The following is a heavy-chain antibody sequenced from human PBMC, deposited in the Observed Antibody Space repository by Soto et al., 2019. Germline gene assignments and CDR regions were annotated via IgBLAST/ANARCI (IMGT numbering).Heavy chain of an antibody. CDR3: AGTTSLQWYYMDV. Sequence: RTLALTCAISGDSVSSNSAAWGWIKQCPSIGLQWPGRTYHRSRGYKDYAVAVTSRIPVNPDTSKKQFPLPLNSVTPEDMAVYDCAGTTSLQWYYMDVWDKGTQVTVSS. D-gene: IGHD1-7*01. V-gene: IGHV6-1*01. CDR2: TYHRSRGYK. CDR1: GDSVSSNSAA. J-gene: IGHJ6*03.